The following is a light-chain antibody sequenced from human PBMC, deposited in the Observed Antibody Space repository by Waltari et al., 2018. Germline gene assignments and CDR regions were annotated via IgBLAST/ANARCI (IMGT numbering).Light chain of an antibody. CDR1: QSVSSNSHSKNY. Sequence: DIVMTQSPDSLAVSLGERATINCKSSQSVSSNSHSKNYLAWYQQKPGQPPKLLIYWAATRESGVPDRFSGSGSGTDFTRTISSLQAEDVAVYYCQQYDSPPYAFGQGTKLEIK. J-gene: IGKJ2*01. V-gene: IGKV4-1*01. CDR3: QQYDSPPYA. CDR2: WAA.